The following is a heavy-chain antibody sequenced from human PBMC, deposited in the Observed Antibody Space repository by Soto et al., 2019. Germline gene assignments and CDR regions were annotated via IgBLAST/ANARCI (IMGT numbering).Heavy chain of an antibody. V-gene: IGHV3-30*18. J-gene: IGHJ4*02. D-gene: IGHD2-2*01. CDR3: AKDRGSAFPHPSLPDL. CDR1: GFFFSRYG. CDR2: ISYDGRNK. Sequence: QVQLVESGGGVVQPGRSLRLSCAASGFFFSRYGIHWVRQAPGKGLEWVALISYDGRNKDYADSVKGRFTISRDNSMNTLHLQMNSLRAEDTAVYYCAKDRGSAFPHPSLPDLWGQGTLVTVSS.